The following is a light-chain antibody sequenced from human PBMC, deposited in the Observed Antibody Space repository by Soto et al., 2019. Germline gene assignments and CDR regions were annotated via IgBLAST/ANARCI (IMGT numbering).Light chain of an antibody. CDR1: GSNIENNY. Sequence: QSVLTQPPSVSAGAGQKVTIACSGSGSNIENNYVSWYQQLPGTAPKLLIYDNNKRPSGIPDRFSGSKSGTSATLGITGLQTGDEADYYCGTWDSSLSAGVFGGGTKLTVL. V-gene: IGLV1-51*01. CDR2: DNN. CDR3: GTWDSSLSAGV. J-gene: IGLJ2*01.